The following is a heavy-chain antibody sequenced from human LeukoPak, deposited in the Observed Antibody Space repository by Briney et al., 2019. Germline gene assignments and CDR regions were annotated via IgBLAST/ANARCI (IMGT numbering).Heavy chain of an antibody. Sequence: AGSLRLSCAASGFTFSSYGMNWVRQAAGKGLEWVSYISDSSSTIYYADPVKGRLTISRDNAKNSLYLQMNSLRAEDTAVYYCARWGATGYGDYWGQGTLVTVSS. CDR3: ARWGATGYGDY. CDR1: GFTFSSYG. V-gene: IGHV3-48*03. J-gene: IGHJ4*02. CDR2: ISDSSSTI. D-gene: IGHD3-9*01.